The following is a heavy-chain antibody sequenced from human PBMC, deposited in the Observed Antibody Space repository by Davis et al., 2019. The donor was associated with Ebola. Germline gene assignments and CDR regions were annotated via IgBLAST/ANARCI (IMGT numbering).Heavy chain of an antibody. CDR2: INPNDGTT. J-gene: IGHJ5*01. Sequence: ASVQVSCKASGYNFRTKYVNWVRQASGHGLQWMGVINPNDGTTTYAQEFRDRVTMTRDTSTSTVFLDMRNLAFDDTAVYYCVIITMTWGQGTLVTVSS. CDR3: VIITMT. V-gene: IGHV1-46*01. CDR1: GYNFRTKY.